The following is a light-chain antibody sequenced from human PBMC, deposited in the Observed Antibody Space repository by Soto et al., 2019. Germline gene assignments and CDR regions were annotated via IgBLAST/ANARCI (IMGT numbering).Light chain of an antibody. V-gene: IGKV3-11*01. CDR3: QQRSNWPIT. CDR1: QSVSSY. Sequence: EIVLTQSPATLSLSPGERATLSCRASQSVSSYLAWYQQKPGQAPRLLIYDASNRATGIPARFSGSGSGTDFTLTSSSLEPEDFAVDYCQQRSNWPITFGQGTRLEIK. J-gene: IGKJ5*01. CDR2: DAS.